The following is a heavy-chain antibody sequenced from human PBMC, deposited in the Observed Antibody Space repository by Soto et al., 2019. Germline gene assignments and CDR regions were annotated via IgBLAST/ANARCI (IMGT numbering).Heavy chain of an antibody. CDR2: IIPIFGTP. Sequence: SVKVSCKTSGDTFSSYGISWVRQAPGQGLEWMGGIIPIFGTPNYAQKFQGRDTLTADKSTSTAYMELSSLRSEDTAVYYCARVDYYHSSGSYYVGLRTWFDPWGQGTLVTVS. CDR1: GDTFSSYG. V-gene: IGHV1-69*06. D-gene: IGHD3-22*01. J-gene: IGHJ5*02. CDR3: ARVDYYHSSGSYYVGLRTWFDP.